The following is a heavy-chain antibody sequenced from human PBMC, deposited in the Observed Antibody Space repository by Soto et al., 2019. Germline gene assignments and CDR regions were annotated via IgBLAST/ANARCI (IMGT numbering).Heavy chain of an antibody. CDR3: VRGPVVPFAVFDLHCLHY. Sequence: RLSCAASGFTFSDHYMDWVRQAPGKRQEWVGRTRNKANRYTTEYAASVKGRFTISRDDTTNSLYLQMNSLKTEDTAVYYCVRGPVVPFAVFDLHCLHYWGRGSLATDSS. V-gene: IGHV3-72*01. D-gene: IGHD2-2*01. CDR2: TRNKANRYTT. CDR1: GFTFSDHY. J-gene: IGHJ4*02.